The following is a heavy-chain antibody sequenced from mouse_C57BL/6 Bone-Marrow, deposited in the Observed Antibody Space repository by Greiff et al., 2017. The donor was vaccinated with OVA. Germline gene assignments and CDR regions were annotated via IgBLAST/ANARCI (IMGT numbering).Heavy chain of an antibody. CDR3: ARGDYYDYDYFDY. CDR1: GYTFTSYW. CDR2: IDPSDSET. J-gene: IGHJ2*01. D-gene: IGHD2-4*01. Sequence: VQLQQPGAELVRPGSSVKLSCKASGYTFTSYWMHWVKQRPIQGLEWIGNIDPSDSETHYNQKFKDKATLTVDKSSSTAYMQLSSLTSEDSAVYYCARGDYYDYDYFDYWGQGTTLTVSS. V-gene: IGHV1-52*01.